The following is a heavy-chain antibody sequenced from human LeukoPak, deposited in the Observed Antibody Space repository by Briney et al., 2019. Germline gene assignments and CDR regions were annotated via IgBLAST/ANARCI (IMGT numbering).Heavy chain of an antibody. D-gene: IGHD3-22*01. CDR1: GFTLSNYW. CDR2: INQDGSEM. V-gene: IGHV3-7*01. J-gene: IGHJ2*01. Sequence: RGSLRPSCPASGFTLSNYWMSWVRPAQGKGLEWLANINQDGSEMYYVDSVKGRFTMSRENGKNTLYLQINSLRADDTAVYYCARVQGSMIVVRTTIWYFDLWGRGTLVTVSS. CDR3: ARVQGSMIVVRTTIWYFDL.